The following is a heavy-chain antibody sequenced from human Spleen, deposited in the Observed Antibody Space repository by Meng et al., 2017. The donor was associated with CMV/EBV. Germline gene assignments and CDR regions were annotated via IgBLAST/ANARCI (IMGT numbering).Heavy chain of an antibody. J-gene: IGHJ3*02. CDR2: IYPGDSDT. V-gene: IGHV5-51*01. Sequence: GESLKISCKTSGYSFTSYWIAWVRQVPGKGLEWMGIIYPGDSDTRYRLSFQGQVTISADKSISTAYLQWSSLKASDTAMYYCARHGLIVGAPTYDSFDIWGQGTMVTVSS. D-gene: IGHD1-26*01. CDR3: ARHGLIVGAPTYDSFDI. CDR1: GYSFTSYW.